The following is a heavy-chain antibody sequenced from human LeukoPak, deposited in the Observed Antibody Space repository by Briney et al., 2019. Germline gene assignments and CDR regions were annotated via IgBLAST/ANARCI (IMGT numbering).Heavy chain of an antibody. CDR3: AREDGSYKYYFDY. Sequence: SVKVSCKASGGTFSSYAISWVRQAPGQGLEWMGRIIPIFGTANYAQKFQGRVTITTDGSTSTAYMELSSLRSEDTAVYYCAREDGSYKYYFDYWGQGTLVTVSS. V-gene: IGHV1-69*05. J-gene: IGHJ4*02. CDR2: IIPIFGTA. D-gene: IGHD1-26*01. CDR1: GGTFSSYA.